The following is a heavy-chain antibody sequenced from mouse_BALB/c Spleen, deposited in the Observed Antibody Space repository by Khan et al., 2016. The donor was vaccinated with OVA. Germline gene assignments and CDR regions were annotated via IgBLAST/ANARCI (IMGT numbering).Heavy chain of an antibody. Sequence: QVQLQQSGPELVKPGASLKVSCKASGYTFTDYFIGWVKQSPRPGLEWIGDIFPGSGNNYYNEKFKDKATLTADTSSSTAYMQLSSLTSEDSAVYVCARGGYSVFAYWGQGTLVTVSA. J-gene: IGHJ3*01. V-gene: IGHV1-77*01. CDR3: ARGGYSVFAY. D-gene: IGHD2-14*01. CDR1: GYTFTDYF. CDR2: IFPGSGNN.